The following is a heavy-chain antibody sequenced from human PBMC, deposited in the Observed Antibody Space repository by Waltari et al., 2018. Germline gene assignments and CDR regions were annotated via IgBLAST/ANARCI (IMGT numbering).Heavy chain of an antibody. CDR3: AKTSGGDYYYYYYMDV. V-gene: IGHV4-30-4*08. D-gene: IGHD3-10*01. Sequence: QVQLQESGPGLVKPSQTLSLTCTVSGGSISSGDYYWSWLRQPPGKGLEWIGYIYYSGSTYYNPSLKSRVTISVDTSKNQFSLKLSSVTAADTAVYYCAKTSGGDYYYYYYMDVWGKGTTVTVSS. J-gene: IGHJ6*03. CDR2: IYYSGST. CDR1: GGSISSGDYY.